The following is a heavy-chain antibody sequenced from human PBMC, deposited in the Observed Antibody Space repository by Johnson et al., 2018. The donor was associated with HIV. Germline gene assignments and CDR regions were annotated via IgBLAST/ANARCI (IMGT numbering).Heavy chain of an antibody. CDR1: GFTFSDAW. J-gene: IGHJ3*02. V-gene: IGHV3-15*01. CDR2: IKSKTDGGTT. D-gene: IGHD6-6*01. Sequence: MLLVESGGGLVKPGGSLRLSCAVSGFTFSDAWMSWVRQAPGKGLEWVGRIKSKTDGGTTDYAAPVKGRFTISRDDSKNTLYLQMNSLKTEDTAVYYCTTDLYGYGSSSSDAFDIWGQGTMVTVSS. CDR3: TTDLYGYGSSSSDAFDI.